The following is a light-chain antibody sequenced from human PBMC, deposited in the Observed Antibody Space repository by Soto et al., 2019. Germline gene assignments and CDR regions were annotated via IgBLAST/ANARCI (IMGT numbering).Light chain of an antibody. J-gene: IGKJ1*01. V-gene: IGKV2-28*01. Sequence: DIVMTQSPLSLPVTPGEPASISCRSSQSLLHSNGYNYLDWYLQKPGQSPRLLIYLASIRVSGVPDRFSGSGSGTDFTLKISRVEAEDVGIYYCMQALHTPPAFGQGTKVDIK. CDR2: LAS. CDR1: QSLLHSNGYNY. CDR3: MQALHTPPA.